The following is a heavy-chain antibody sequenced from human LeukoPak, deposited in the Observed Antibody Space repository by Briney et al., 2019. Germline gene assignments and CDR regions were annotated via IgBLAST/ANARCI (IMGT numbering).Heavy chain of an antibody. Sequence: TGGSLRLSCAASGFTFSSYTIHWVRQAPGKGLEWVANIKQDGSEKYYVDSVKGRFTISRDNAKNSLYLQMNSLRADDTAVFYCARGLTVDFWGQGTLVTVSS. CDR2: IKQDGSEK. D-gene: IGHD4/OR15-4a*01. CDR1: GFTFSSYT. J-gene: IGHJ4*02. V-gene: IGHV3-7*04. CDR3: ARGLTVDF.